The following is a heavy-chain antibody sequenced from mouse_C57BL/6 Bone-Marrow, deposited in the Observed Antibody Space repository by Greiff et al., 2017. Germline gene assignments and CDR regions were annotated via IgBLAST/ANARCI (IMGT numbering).Heavy chain of an antibody. V-gene: IGHV1-4*01. Sequence: QVQLQQSGAELARPGASVTMSCKASGYTFTSYTMHWVKQRPGQGLEWIGYINPSSGYTKYNQKFQDKATLTADKSSSTAYMQLSILTSEDSAVYYCARSDYGSRVFDYWGQGTTLTVSA. D-gene: IGHD1-1*01. CDR3: ARSDYGSRVFDY. J-gene: IGHJ2*01. CDR2: INPSSGYT. CDR1: GYTFTSYT.